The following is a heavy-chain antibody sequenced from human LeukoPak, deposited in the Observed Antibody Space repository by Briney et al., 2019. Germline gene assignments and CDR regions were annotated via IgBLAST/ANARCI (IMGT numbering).Heavy chain of an antibody. V-gene: IGHV3-30-3*01. J-gene: IGHJ6*02. D-gene: IGHD3-22*01. CDR3: ARAYDSRGSGMDV. CDR2: ISYDGSDK. CDR1: GLTFSNYA. Sequence: GGSLRLSCAASGLTFSNYAMHWVRQAPGKGLEWVALISYDGSDKDFADSVKGRFTLSRDNSKNTLYLQMNSLRTEDTAVYYCARAYDSRGSGMDVWGQGTTVTVSS.